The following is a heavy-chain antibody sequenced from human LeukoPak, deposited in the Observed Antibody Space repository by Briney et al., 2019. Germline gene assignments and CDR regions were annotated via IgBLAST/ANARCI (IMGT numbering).Heavy chain of an antibody. CDR2: IYYRGST. CDR1: GDSISSSTYH. D-gene: IGHD3-22*01. V-gene: IGHV4-39*07. CDR3: ARVSDDSARLEY. J-gene: IGHJ4*02. Sequence: KPSETLSLTCTVSGDSISSSTYHWGWIRQPPGKGLEWIGNIYYRGSTYYNPSLKSRVTISVDTSKNQISLKLSSVTAADTAVYYCARVSDDSARLEYWGQGTLVTVSS.